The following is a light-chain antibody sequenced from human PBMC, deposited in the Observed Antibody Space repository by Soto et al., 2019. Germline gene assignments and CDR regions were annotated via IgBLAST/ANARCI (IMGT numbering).Light chain of an antibody. CDR3: QQCDDWPRT. V-gene: IGKV3-15*01. J-gene: IGKJ1*01. CDR1: QSVGNN. Sequence: EIVMTQSPGTLSVSPGERATLSCRASQSVGNNLAWYQQKPGQAPRLLIHGASIRATGVPARFSGSGSGTDFTLTISSLQSADFAVYYCQQCDDWPRTFGQGTKVEIK. CDR2: GAS.